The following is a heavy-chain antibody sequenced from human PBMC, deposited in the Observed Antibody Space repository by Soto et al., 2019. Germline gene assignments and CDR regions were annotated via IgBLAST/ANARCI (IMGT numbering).Heavy chain of an antibody. J-gene: IGHJ6*02. CDR2: MNPNSGNT. V-gene: IGHV1-8*01. Sequence: QVQLVQSGAEVKKPGASVKVPCKASGYTFTSNDINWMRQATGQGLEWMGWMNPNSGNTGYAQKFQGRVTMTRNTSISTAYMELSSLRSEDTAVYYCSREVNFYGLDVWGQGTTVTVSS. CDR3: SREVNFYGLDV. CDR1: GYTFTSND.